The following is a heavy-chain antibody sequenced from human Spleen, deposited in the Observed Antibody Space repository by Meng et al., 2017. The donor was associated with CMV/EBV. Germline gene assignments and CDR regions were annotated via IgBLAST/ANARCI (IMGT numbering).Heavy chain of an antibody. D-gene: IGHD3-10*01. CDR1: GGSIHNSP. J-gene: IGHJ4*02. V-gene: IGHV4-59*01. Sequence: REAGPGRVKPLETLSLSCTVSGGSIHNSPWSWIRPPPGKGLEWIAHIFYSGSTNYNPSLKSRVTISKDTSKNQFSLRLSSVTAADTAVYYCAREFSSSGMGFDYWGQGTLVTVSS. CDR3: AREFSSSGMGFDY. CDR2: IFYSGST.